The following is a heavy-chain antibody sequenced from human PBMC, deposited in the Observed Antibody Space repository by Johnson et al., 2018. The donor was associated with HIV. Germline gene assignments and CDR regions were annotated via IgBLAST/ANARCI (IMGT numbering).Heavy chain of an antibody. CDR1: GFSFSSYA. D-gene: IGHD3/OR15-3a*01. CDR2: ISGSGAST. J-gene: IGHJ3*02. V-gene: IGHV3-23*04. Sequence: VQLVESGGGLVQPGGSLRLSCAASGFSFSSYAMSWVRQAPGKGLEWVSAISGSGASTYYADSVKGRFTISRDTSKNTLYLQMNSLRAEDTAVYYCAKGFFELDDAFDIWGQGTMVTVSS. CDR3: AKGFFELDDAFDI.